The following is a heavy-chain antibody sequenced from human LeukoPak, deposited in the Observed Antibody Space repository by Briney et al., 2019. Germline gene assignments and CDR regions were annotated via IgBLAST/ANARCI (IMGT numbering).Heavy chain of an antibody. CDR2: INHSGST. J-gene: IGHJ5*02. D-gene: IGHD6-13*01. CDR1: SGSFSGYY. CDR3: ARGQYSSSWYSGWFDP. Sequence: SETLSLTCAVYSGSFSGYYWSWIRQPPGKGLEWIGEINHSGSTNYNPSLKSRVTISVDTSKNQFSLKLSSVTAADTAVYYCARGQYSSSWYSGWFDPWGQGILVTVSS. V-gene: IGHV4-34*01.